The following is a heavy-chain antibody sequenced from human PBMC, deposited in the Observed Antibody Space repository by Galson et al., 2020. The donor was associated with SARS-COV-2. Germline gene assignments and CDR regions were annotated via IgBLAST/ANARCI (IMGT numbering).Heavy chain of an antibody. V-gene: IGHV3-74*01. CDR1: GFAFSSYW. Sequence: GESLKISCAASGFAFSSYWMHWVRQAPGKGLVWVSRIDSDGSDRNYADSVKGRFTISRDSAKNTVYLQMNSLRAEDTAVYYCARGTQKGVLRYLEYLLGIDYWGQGTLVTVSS. D-gene: IGHD3-3*01. J-gene: IGHJ4*02. CDR2: IDSDGSDR. CDR3: ARGTQKGVLRYLEYLLGIDY.